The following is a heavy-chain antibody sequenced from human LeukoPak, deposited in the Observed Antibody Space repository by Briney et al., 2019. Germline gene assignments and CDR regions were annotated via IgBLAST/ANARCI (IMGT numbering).Heavy chain of an antibody. D-gene: IGHD3-10*01. J-gene: IGHJ4*02. CDR3: AKGFVTMVRGDWGTVPHYFDY. V-gene: IGHV3-30*18. Sequence: GGSLRLSCAASGFTFSSYGMHWVRQAPGKGLEWVAVISYDGSNKYYADSVKGRFTISRDNSKNTLYLQMNSLRAEDTAVYYCAKGFVTMVRGDWGTVPHYFDYWGQGTLVTVSS. CDR1: GFTFSSYG. CDR2: ISYDGSNK.